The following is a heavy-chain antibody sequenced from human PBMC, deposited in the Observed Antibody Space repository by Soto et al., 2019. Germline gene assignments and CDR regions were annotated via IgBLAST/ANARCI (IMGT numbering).Heavy chain of an antibody. V-gene: IGHV3-30-3*01. Sequence: QVQLVESGGGVVQPGRSLRLSCAASGFTFSSYAMHWVRQAPGKGLEWVAVISYDGSNKYYADSVKGRFTISRDNXKXAXCLQMNSLRAEDTAVYYCARDGAVDPTVSPLRGFDYWGQGTLVTVSS. D-gene: IGHD4-4*01. CDR2: ISYDGSNK. CDR1: GFTFSSYA. CDR3: ARDGAVDPTVSPLRGFDY. J-gene: IGHJ4*02.